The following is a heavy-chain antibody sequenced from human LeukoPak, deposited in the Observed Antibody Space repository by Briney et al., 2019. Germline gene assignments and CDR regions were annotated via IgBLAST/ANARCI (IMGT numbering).Heavy chain of an antibody. Sequence: ASVKVSCKASGYIFTTYYMNWVRQAPGQGLEWMGIINPSNGSTNYAQNFQGRVTMTRDTSTSTVYMELSSLRSEDTAIYYCARDMYTRGRGYWGQGTLVTVSS. J-gene: IGHJ4*02. D-gene: IGHD2-8*01. CDR2: INPSNGST. CDR3: ARDMYTRGRGY. V-gene: IGHV1-46*01. CDR1: GYIFTTYY.